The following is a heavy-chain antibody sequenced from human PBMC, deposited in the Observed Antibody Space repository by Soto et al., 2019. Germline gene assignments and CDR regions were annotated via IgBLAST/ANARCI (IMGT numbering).Heavy chain of an antibody. CDR1: SFIMYS. CDR3: TRDQGGSYDSWFDP. Sequence: EVQVVESGGGLVKPGGSLRLSCNFSFIMYSMDWFRQALGKGLAWVASISSGSALIKYADSVKGRFTISRDNAKNSVSLQMDSLRVEDTAMYYCTRDQGGSYDSWFDPWGRGTLVTVSS. CDR2: ISSGSALI. D-gene: IGHD1-26*01. V-gene: IGHV3-21*01. J-gene: IGHJ5*02.